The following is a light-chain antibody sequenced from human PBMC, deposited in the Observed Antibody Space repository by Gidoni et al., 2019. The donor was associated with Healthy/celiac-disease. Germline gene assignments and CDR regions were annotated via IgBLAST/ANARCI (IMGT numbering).Light chain of an antibody. CDR2: GAS. V-gene: IGKV3-20*01. Sequence: DIILTQSPGPLSLSPGERATLPCRASQSVSSSYLAWYQQKPGQAPRLLIYGASSRATSIPDRFSGSGSGTDFTLTISRLEPEDFAVYYYQQYGSSPRYSFGQGTKLEIK. CDR3: QQYGSSPRYS. J-gene: IGKJ2*03. CDR1: QSVSSSY.